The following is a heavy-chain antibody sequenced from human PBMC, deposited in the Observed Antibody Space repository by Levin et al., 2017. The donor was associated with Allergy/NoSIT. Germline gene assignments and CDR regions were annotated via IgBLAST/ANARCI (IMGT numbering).Heavy chain of an antibody. J-gene: IGHJ6*02. D-gene: IGHD1-26*01. CDR1: GDRVSSSSAA. CDR3: SRGDYRGSYYYYYGMDV. V-gene: IGHV6-1*01. Sequence: SQTLSLTCAISGDRVSSSSAAWHWIRQSPSRGLEWLGRTYYRSKWYNDYAVSVKSRITVNPDTSKNQFSLQLNSVTPEDTAVYYCSRGDYRGSYYYYYGMDVWGQGTTVTVSS. CDR2: TYYRSKWYN.